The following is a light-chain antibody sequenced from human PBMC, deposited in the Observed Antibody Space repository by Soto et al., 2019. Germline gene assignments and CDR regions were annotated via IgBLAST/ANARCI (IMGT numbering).Light chain of an antibody. V-gene: IGLV1-44*01. CDR1: SSNIGSNT. CDR2: SNN. Sequence: QSALTQPPSASGTPGQRVTISCSGSSSNIGSNTVNWYQQLPGTAPKLLIYSNNQRPSGVPDRFSGSKSGTSASLAISGLQSEDEADYYCAAWDDSLSGYYVFGNGTKVTVL. CDR3: AAWDDSLSGYYV. J-gene: IGLJ1*01.